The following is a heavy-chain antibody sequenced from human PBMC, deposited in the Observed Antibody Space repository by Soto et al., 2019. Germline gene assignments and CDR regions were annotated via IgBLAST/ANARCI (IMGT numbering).Heavy chain of an antibody. CDR1: GFTFSSFA. Sequence: EVQLLESGGGLVQPGGSLRLSCVASGFTFSSFAMSWVRQAPGKGLEWVSLLSGSGDNTYYADSVKGRFTISRDNSKSTLYLQMNSPRAEDTAIYYCAKDISPGQGYRIFDYWGQGTQVTVSS. CDR2: LSGSGDNT. D-gene: IGHD5-18*01. CDR3: AKDISPGQGYRIFDY. V-gene: IGHV3-23*01. J-gene: IGHJ4*02.